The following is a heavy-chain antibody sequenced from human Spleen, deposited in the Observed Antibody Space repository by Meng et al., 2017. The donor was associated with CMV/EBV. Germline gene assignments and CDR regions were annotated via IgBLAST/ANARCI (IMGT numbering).Heavy chain of an antibody. CDR2: IYYSGST. D-gene: IGHD3-22*01. J-gene: IGHJ4*02. Sequence: LQLQESGQGLGKPSETLSLTCTVSGGSISSSSYYWGWIRQPPGKGLEWIGSIYYSGSTYYNPSLKSRVTISVDTSKNQFSLKLSSVTAADTAVYYCARAGFRSDDSSGYYDYWGQGTLVTVSS. CDR1: GGSISSSSYY. CDR3: ARAGFRSDDSSGYYDY. V-gene: IGHV4-39*07.